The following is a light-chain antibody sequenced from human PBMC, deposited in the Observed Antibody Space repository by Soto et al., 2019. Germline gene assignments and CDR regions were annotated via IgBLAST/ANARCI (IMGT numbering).Light chain of an antibody. CDR1: NSNIGAGYD. V-gene: IGLV1-40*01. J-gene: IGLJ1*01. CDR3: QSYDTSLSGSGV. Sequence: QSVRTQPPSASGTPGQRVTISCSGSNSNIGAGYDVHWYQQRPGAAPRLLIFANTDRPSGVPDRFSASKSYTSASLTIAGLQAEDEADYYCQSYDTSLSGSGVFGTGTKVTVL. CDR2: ANT.